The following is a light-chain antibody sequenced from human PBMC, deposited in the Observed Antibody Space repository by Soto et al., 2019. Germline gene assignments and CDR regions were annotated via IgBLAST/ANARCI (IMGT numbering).Light chain of an antibody. Sequence: IGVTKSPVTVSLSPGERATLYCRASQSVSNNYLAWYQQKPGQAPRLLIYGASNRATGIPDRFSGSGSGTDFTLTISSLEPDDIPVYYCLQSGSSGTFGQGTKVDIK. CDR2: GAS. V-gene: IGKV3-20*01. CDR3: LQSGSSGT. CDR1: QSVSNNY. J-gene: IGKJ1*01.